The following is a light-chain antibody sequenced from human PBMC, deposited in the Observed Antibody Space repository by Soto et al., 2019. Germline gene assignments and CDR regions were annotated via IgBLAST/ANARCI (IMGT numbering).Light chain of an antibody. CDR2: AAT. CDR3: LQHKSYPLT. CDR1: QDISND. Sequence: DIQMTQSPSSLSASVGDRVTITCRASQDISNDLGWYQQKPGKAPKRLIFAATGLQSGVPSRFSGSGFGTDFSFTISSLQPEDFGTYFCLQHKSYPLTFGGGTKVEIK. J-gene: IGKJ4*01. V-gene: IGKV1-17*01.